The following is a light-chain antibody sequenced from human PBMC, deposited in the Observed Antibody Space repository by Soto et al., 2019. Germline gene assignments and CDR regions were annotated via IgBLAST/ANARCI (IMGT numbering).Light chain of an antibody. V-gene: IGKV3-15*01. Sequence: EIVMTQSPATLSVSPGERATLSCGASQSVSSDLAWYQQKPGQPPRLLIYHASTRATGIPVRFSGSGSETEFALTISSLQSEDFAVYYCQQYNKWPTFGQGTKVDIK. CDR3: QQYNKWPT. J-gene: IGKJ1*01. CDR2: HAS. CDR1: QSVSSD.